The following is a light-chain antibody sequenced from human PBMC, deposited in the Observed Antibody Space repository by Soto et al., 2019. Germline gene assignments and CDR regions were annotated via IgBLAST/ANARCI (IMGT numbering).Light chain of an antibody. CDR1: SSNIGSNT. Sequence: QSVLTQPPSASGTPGQRVTISCSGSSSNIGSNTVNWYQQVPGTAPKLLIYSNNQRPSGVPDRFSGSKSGTSASLAISGLQTDDEADYYCAAWDDSLNGHVAFVGGTKLTVL. CDR3: AAWDDSLNGHVA. V-gene: IGLV1-44*01. J-gene: IGLJ2*01. CDR2: SNN.